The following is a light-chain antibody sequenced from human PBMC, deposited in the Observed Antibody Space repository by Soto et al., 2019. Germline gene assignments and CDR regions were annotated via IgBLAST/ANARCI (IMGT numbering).Light chain of an antibody. J-gene: IGKJ4*01. CDR2: DTS. CDR3: QQRSNWPLT. V-gene: IGKV3-11*01. Sequence: EIVLTQSPATLSLSPGERATLSCRASQSVNTFLAWYQQKPGQSPRLLIYDTSFRATGIPTRFSGSGSGTGFSFTISSLEPEDFAIYYCQQRSNWPLTFGGGTKVEIK. CDR1: QSVNTF.